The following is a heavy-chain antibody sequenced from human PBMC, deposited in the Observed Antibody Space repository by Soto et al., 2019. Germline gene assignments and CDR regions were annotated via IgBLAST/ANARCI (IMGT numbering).Heavy chain of an antibody. V-gene: IGHV3-74*01. J-gene: IGHJ4*02. Sequence: GGSLRLSCAASGFSFSSYWMHWARQAPGKGLVWVSRINTDGSTTTYADSVKGRFTISRDNAKNTLWLQMNSLRAEDTAVYYCTRPHSSSSGLDYWGQGTLVTVSS. CDR2: INTDGSTT. D-gene: IGHD6-6*01. CDR1: GFSFSSYW. CDR3: TRPHSSSSGLDY.